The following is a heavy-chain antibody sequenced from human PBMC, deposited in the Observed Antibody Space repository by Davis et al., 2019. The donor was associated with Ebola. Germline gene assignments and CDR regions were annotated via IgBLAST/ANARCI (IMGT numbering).Heavy chain of an antibody. V-gene: IGHV3-30-3*02. J-gene: IGHJ4*02. CDR2: ISYHGSEK. D-gene: IGHD3-22*01. CDR1: GFTFGTYA. Sequence: GGSLRLSCAASGFTFGTYAMHWVRQAPGKGLEWVAVISYHGSEKYYADSVKGRFTISRDNSKNTLYLQVNSLRSEDTAVYYCAKIGGSSGYLDYWGQGTLVTVSS. CDR3: AKIGGSSGYLDY.